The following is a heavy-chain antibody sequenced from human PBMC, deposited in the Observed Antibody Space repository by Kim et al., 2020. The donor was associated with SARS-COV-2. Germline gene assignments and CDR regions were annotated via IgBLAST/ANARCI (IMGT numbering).Heavy chain of an antibody. CDR1: GFTFGSYW. J-gene: IGHJ1*01. CDR3: ARTLTGTTESFEY. Sequence: GGSLRLSCAASGFTFGSYWMTWVRQAPGKGLEWVANIKQDGTQQYYVDSVSGRFTVSRDGANMYLQMNSLRAEDTAVYYCARTLTGTTESFEYWGRGTL. V-gene: IGHV3-7*03. D-gene: IGHD3-9*01. CDR2: IKQDGTQQ.